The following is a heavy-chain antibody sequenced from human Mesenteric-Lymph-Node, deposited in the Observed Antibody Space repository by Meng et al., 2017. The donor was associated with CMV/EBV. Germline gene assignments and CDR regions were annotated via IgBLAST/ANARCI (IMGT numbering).Heavy chain of an antibody. CDR2: ISSSSSYI. D-gene: IGHD1-26*01. J-gene: IGHJ6*02. CDR1: GFTFSSYS. CDR3: ARVLSESYHYYYAMDV. V-gene: IGHV3-21*04. Sequence: GGSLRLSCAASGFTFSSYSMNWVRQAPGKGLEWVSSISSSSSYIYYADSVQGQFTISRDNSKNTLYLHMNSLRAEDTAVYFCARVLSESYHYYYAMDVWGQGTTVTVSS.